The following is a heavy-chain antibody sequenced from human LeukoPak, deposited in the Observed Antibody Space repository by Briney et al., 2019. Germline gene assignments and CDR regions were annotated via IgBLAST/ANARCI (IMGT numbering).Heavy chain of an antibody. V-gene: IGHV1-69*13. CDR2: IIPIFGKA. Sequence: ASVKVSCKASGGTCSSYAISWGRQAPGQGLEWMGGIIPIFGKANYAQKFQGRVTITADESTSTAYMELSSLRSEDTAVYYCAREVAGRLYFDYWGQGTLVTVSS. CDR3: AREVAGRLYFDY. D-gene: IGHD6-19*01. J-gene: IGHJ4*02. CDR1: GGTCSSYA.